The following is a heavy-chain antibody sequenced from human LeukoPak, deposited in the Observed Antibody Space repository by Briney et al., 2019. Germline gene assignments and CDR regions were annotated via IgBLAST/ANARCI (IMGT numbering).Heavy chain of an antibody. Sequence: SETLSLTCTVSGGSISNYYWSWIRQPPGKGLEWIGYIYYSGSTNYNPSLKSRVTISVDTSKNQFSLKLSSVTAADTAMYYCARREGGYQLWGQGTLVTVSS. CDR1: GGSISNYY. D-gene: IGHD5-12*01. J-gene: IGHJ4*02. V-gene: IGHV4-59*01. CDR2: IYYSGST. CDR3: ARREGGYQL.